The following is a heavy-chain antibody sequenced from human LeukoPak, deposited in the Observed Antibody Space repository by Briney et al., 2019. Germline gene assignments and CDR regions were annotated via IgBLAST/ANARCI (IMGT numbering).Heavy chain of an antibody. J-gene: IGHJ4*02. CDR2: ISHSGNT. Sequence: SETLSLTCSVSGFSISGGYYWGWIRQPPGKGLEWIGSISHSGNTYYNPSLKSRVTISVDMSKNHFSLKLNSVTAADTAVYYCARREVAAAETFDYWGQGTQVTVSS. D-gene: IGHD6-13*01. V-gene: IGHV4-38-2*02. CDR3: ARREVAAAETFDY. CDR1: GFSISGGYY.